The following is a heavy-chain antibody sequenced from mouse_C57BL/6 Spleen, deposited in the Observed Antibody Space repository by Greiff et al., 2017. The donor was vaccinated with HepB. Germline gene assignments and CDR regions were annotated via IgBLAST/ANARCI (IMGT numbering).Heavy chain of an antibody. V-gene: IGHV5-4*01. CDR2: ISDGGSYT. CDR3: AREGGDYGSSPGYFDV. CDR1: GFTFSSYA. Sequence: EVMLVESGGGLVKPGGSLKLSCAASGFTFSSYAMSWVRQTPEKRLEWVATISDGGSYTYYPDNVKGRFTISRDNAKNNLYLQMSHLKSEDTAMYYCAREGGDYGSSPGYFDVWGTGTTVTVSS. D-gene: IGHD1-1*01. J-gene: IGHJ1*03.